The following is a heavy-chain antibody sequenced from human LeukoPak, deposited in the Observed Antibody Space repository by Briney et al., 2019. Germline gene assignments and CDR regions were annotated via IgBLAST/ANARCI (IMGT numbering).Heavy chain of an antibody. CDR2: IYYSGST. CDR3: AREGNDCDSSGYHSWFDP. CDR1: GGSISSYY. Sequence: NPSETLSLTCTVSGGSISSYYWSWIRQPPGKGLEWIGYIYYSGSTNYNPSLKSRVTISVDTSKNQFSLKLSSVTAADTAVYYCAREGNDCDSSGYHSWFDPWGQGTLVTVSS. J-gene: IGHJ5*02. D-gene: IGHD3-22*01. V-gene: IGHV4-59*01.